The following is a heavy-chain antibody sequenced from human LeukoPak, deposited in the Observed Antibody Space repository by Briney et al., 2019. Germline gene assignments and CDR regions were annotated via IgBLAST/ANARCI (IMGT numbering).Heavy chain of an antibody. J-gene: IGHJ4*02. CDR1: GGSISGYY. Sequence: SETLSLTCTVSGGSISGYYWSWIRQPPGKGLEWIGYIYYSGGTSYNPSLRSRVTMSVDTSKNQFSLNLSSVTAADTAVYYCARGRYGWLPFDYWGQGTLVTVSS. D-gene: IGHD3-16*01. CDR2: IYYSGGT. V-gene: IGHV4-59*01. CDR3: ARGRYGWLPFDY.